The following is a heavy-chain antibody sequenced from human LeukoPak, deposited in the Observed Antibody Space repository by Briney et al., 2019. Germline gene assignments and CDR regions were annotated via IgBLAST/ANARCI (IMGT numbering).Heavy chain of an antibody. J-gene: IGHJ4*02. V-gene: IGHV4-39*01. CDR1: GASITNSPYY. Sequence: PSETLSLTCTVSGASITNSPYYWGWIRQPPGKRLEWIATVYYTGSTYYNPSLKGRVTISIDTSKSQFSLKLRSVTAADMAVYYCARQDFGSGIVPGYWGQGTLVTVSS. D-gene: IGHD3-10*01. CDR3: ARQDFGSGIVPGY. CDR2: VYYTGST.